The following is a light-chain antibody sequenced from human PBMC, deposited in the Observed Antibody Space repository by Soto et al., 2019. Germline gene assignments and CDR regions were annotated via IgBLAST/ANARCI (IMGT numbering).Light chain of an antibody. Sequence: DIQMTQSPSTLSASVGDRVTITCRASQSISSWLAWYQQKAGKAPNLLIYKASSLESGVPSRFSGSGSGTEFSLTISSLQPDDFATYYCQQYSNYWTFGQGTKVEIK. V-gene: IGKV1-5*03. CDR1: QSISSW. CDR3: QQYSNYWT. J-gene: IGKJ1*01. CDR2: KAS.